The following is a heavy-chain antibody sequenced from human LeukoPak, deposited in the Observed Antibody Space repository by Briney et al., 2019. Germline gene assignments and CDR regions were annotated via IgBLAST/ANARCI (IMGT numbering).Heavy chain of an antibody. CDR1: GYTFTSYG. CDR2: ISAYNGNT. D-gene: IGHD3-22*01. V-gene: IGHV1-18*01. CDR3: ARVQVGADSSGYPLHY. J-gene: IGHJ4*02. Sequence: ASVKVSCKASGYTFTSYGISWVRQAPGQGLEWMGWISAYNGNTNYAQKLQGRVTMTTDTSTSTAYMELRSLRSDDTAVYYCARVQVGADSSGYPLHYWGQGTLVTVSS.